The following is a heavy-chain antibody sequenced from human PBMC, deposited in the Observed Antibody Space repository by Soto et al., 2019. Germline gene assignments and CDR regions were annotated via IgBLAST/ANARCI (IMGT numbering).Heavy chain of an antibody. CDR3: AREGRGKKAGYNGLVSLGY. D-gene: IGHD2-2*02. J-gene: IGHJ4*02. Sequence: QVQLVQSGAEVKTPGSSLKVSCTVSGSRFSNYVISWVRQAPGHGLEWLGRIIPIFNTTQYAQKFQGRGTITADKSTNTASLELSSLISDDTAVYYCAREGRGKKAGYNGLVSLGYWGQGTLVTVSS. CDR2: IIPIFNTT. V-gene: IGHV1-69*06. CDR1: GSRFSNYV.